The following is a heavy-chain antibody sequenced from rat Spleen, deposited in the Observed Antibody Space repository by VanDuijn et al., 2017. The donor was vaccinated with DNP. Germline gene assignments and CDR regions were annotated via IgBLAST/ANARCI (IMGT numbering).Heavy chain of an antibody. CDR3: ARWRIGPHYFDY. Sequence: EVQLQESGPGLVKPSQSLSLTCSVTGYSITSDYWGWIRKFPGNKMAWIGHISYSGRTTYNPSLKSRISISRDTSKNQFFRQLNSVSTDDTATYYCARWRIGPHYFDYWGQGVMVTVSS. D-gene: IGHD1-11*01. CDR1: GYSITSDY. CDR2: ISYSGRT. V-gene: IGHV3-1*01. J-gene: IGHJ2*01.